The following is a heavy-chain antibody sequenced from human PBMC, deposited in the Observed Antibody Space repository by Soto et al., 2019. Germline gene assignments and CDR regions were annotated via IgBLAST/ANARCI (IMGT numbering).Heavy chain of an antibody. CDR2: IYHGST. CDR1: GGSISSGGYS. CDR3: ASSGSRGIGAFDI. J-gene: IGHJ3*02. V-gene: IGHV4-30-2*01. Sequence: QLQLQESGSGLVKASQTLSLTCAVSGGSISSGGYSWSWIRQPPGKGLEWIGYIYHGSTYYNPSLXXLXXLSIDRSKNQFSLKLSSVTAADTAVYYCASSGSRGIGAFDIWGQGTMVTVSS. D-gene: IGHD3-22*01.